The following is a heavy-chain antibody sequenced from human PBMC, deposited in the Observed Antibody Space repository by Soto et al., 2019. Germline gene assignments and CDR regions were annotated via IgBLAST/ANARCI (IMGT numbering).Heavy chain of an antibody. J-gene: IGHJ6*02. D-gene: IGHD5-18*01. CDR3: AREGGYSYGYNLMDV. Sequence: SETLSLTCTVSGGSISSYYWSWIRQPPGKGLEWIGYIYYSGSTNYNPSLKRRVTISVDTSKNQFSLKLSSVTAADTAVYYCAREGGYSYGYNLMDVWGQGTTVTVS. CDR1: GGSISSYY. V-gene: IGHV4-59*12. CDR2: IYYSGST.